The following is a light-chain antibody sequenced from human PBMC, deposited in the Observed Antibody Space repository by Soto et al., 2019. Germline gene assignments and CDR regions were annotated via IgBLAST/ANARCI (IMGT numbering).Light chain of an antibody. CDR1: SSDVGAYNY. Sequence: QSALTQPASVSGSPGQSITISCTGTSSDVGAYNYVSWYQQHPGKAPELMIYDVSNRPSGVSNRFSGSKSGNTASLTISGLQAEDEADYYCSSYTSSSTLGYVFGTGTKVTVL. CDR2: DVS. J-gene: IGLJ1*01. V-gene: IGLV2-14*01. CDR3: SSYTSSSTLGYV.